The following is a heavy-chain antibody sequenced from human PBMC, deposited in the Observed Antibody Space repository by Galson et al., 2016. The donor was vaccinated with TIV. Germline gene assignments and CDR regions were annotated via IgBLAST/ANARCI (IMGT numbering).Heavy chain of an antibody. J-gene: IGHJ3*01. CDR3: ARGPSSYNPSPFDV. CDR1: GYTFTGYY. Sequence: SVKVSCKASGYTFTGYYIHWVRQAPGQGLEWMGWINPDSGDTNYAQKSQGRVTMTRDKSINTAYMELSNLKSDDTAVYYCARGPSSYNPSPFDVWGQGTLVTVSS. V-gene: IGHV1-2*02. CDR2: INPDSGDT. D-gene: IGHD1-14*01.